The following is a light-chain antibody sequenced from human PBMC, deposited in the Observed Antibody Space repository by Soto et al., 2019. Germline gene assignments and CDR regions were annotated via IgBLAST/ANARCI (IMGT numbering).Light chain of an antibody. Sequence: EIVLTQSPGTLSLSPGERATLSCRASQSVSSTYLIWYQQKPGQAPRLLIYGASSRATGVPDRFSGGGSGTDFTLTISRLEPEDFAVYYCQQYGSIPFTFGPGTKVDI. J-gene: IGKJ3*01. CDR3: QQYGSIPFT. CDR2: GAS. V-gene: IGKV3-20*01. CDR1: QSVSSTY.